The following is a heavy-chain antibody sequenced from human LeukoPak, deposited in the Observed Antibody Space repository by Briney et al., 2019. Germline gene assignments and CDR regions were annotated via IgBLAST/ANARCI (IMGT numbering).Heavy chain of an antibody. CDR2: IYTSGST. CDR3: ARDHGYFDL. J-gene: IGHJ2*01. V-gene: IGHV4-61*02. CDR1: GGSINSGSYY. Sequence: SETLSLTCTVSGGSINSGSYYWSWIRQPAGKGLEWIGRIYTSGSTYYNPSLKSRVTISVDTSKNQFSLKLSSVTAADTAVYYCARDHGYFDLWGRGTLVTVSS.